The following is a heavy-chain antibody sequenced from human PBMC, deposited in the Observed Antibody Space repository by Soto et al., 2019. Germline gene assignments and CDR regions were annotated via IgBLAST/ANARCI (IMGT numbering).Heavy chain of an antibody. D-gene: IGHD2-8*01. Sequence: PSETLSLTCTVSGDSISSSLHYWAWIRQSPGKGLEWIGSIHYRGSTYYNPSLTSRVTIPLDTSKNQVSLQLTSVTAADTARYFCSRHAPPGVSAPFSFWGQGTPVTVSS. CDR1: GDSISSSLHY. J-gene: IGHJ1*01. CDR2: IHYRGST. CDR3: SRHAPPGVSAPFSF. V-gene: IGHV4-39*01.